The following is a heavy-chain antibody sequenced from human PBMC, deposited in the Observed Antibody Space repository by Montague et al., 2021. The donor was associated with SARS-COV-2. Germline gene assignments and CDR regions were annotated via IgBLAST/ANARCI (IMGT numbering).Heavy chain of an antibody. J-gene: IGHJ4*02. CDR1: GGSFSDYK. V-gene: IGHV4-34*01. CDR3: TRGAPGY. Sequence: SETLSLTCAVYGGSFSDYKWTWIRQSPGKGLERLGQISHSGSANYNPSLKSRVTISVDTAKNQFSLKLTSVTVADTAVYYCTRGAPGYWGQGTLVTVSS. CDR2: ISHSGSA.